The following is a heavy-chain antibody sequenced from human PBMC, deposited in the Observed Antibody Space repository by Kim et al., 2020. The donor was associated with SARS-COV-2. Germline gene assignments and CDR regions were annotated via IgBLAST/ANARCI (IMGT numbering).Heavy chain of an antibody. CDR1: GFTFSSYA. CDR3: ARDFGGDSLWYFGL. J-gene: IGHJ2*01. CDR2: ISGSGANT. V-gene: IGHV3-23*01. Sequence: GGSLRLSCAASGFTFSSYAMNWVRQAPGKGLEWVSAISGSGANTYYADSVKGRFTISRDNSKNTLHLQMNTLKAEDTAVYYCARDFGGDSLWYFGLWGRGTLVTVSS. D-gene: IGHD2-21*02.